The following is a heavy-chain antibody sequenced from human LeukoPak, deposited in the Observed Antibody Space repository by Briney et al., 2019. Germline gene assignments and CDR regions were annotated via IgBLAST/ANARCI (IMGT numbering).Heavy chain of an antibody. CDR3: AREMITMIVVDAFDI. V-gene: IGHV1-2*02. CDR1: GYTFTDYY. Sequence: GASVKVSCKASGYTFTDYYMHWVRQAPGQGLEWMGWINPNSGGTNYAQKFQGRVTMTRDTSISTAYMELSRLRSDDTAVYYCAREMITMIVVDAFDIWGQGTTVTVSS. CDR2: INPNSGGT. D-gene: IGHD3-22*01. J-gene: IGHJ3*02.